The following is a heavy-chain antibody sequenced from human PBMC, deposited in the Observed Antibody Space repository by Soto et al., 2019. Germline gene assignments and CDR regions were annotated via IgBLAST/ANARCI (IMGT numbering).Heavy chain of an antibody. CDR3: AGVQRGYSYYYGMDV. CDR2: IYYSGST. Sequence: SETLSLTCTVSGGSISSYYWSWIRQPPGKGLEWIGYIYYSGSTNYNPSLKSRVTISGDTAKNQFSLKLSSVTAADTAVYYCAGVQRGYSYYYGMDVWGQGTTVTVSS. V-gene: IGHV4-59*01. J-gene: IGHJ6*02. CDR1: GGSISSYY. D-gene: IGHD5-18*01.